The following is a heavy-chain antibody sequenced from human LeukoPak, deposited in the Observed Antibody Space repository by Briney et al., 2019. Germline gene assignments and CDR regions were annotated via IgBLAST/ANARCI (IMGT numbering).Heavy chain of an antibody. CDR3: ARSPRSLRFLEWLFPVDV. CDR1: GGSISSSSYY. D-gene: IGHD3-3*01. V-gene: IGHV4-39*01. J-gene: IGHJ6*04. Sequence: SETLSLTCTVSGGSISSSSYYWGWIRQPPGKGLEWIGSIYYSGSTYYNPSLKSRVPISVDTSKNQFSLKLSSVTAADTAVYYCARSPRSLRFLEWLFPVDVWGKGTTVTVSS. CDR2: IYYSGST.